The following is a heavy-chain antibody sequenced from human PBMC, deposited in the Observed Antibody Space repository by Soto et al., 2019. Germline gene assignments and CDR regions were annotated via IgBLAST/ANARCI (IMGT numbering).Heavy chain of an antibody. CDR3: ARDGIQLWLPDY. D-gene: IGHD5-18*01. J-gene: IGHJ4*02. V-gene: IGHV3-21*01. Sequence: SLRLSCAASGFTFSSYSMNWVRQAPGKGLEWVSSISSSSSYIYYADSVKGRFTISRDNAKNSLYLQMNSLRAEDTAVYYCARDGIQLWLPDYWGQGTLVTVSS. CDR1: GFTFSSYS. CDR2: ISSSSSYI.